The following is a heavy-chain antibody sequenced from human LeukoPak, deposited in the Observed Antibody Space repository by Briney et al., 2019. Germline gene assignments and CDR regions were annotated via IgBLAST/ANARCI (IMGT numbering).Heavy chain of an antibody. CDR2: MSPVSGIG. J-gene: IGHJ4*02. CDR1: GYIFNNFD. V-gene: IGHV1-8*01. Sequence: ASVKVSCKASGYIFNNFDINWVRQAPGQGLEWMGWMSPVSGIGGSAQRFQGRVTLTRDTSIGTAYMEVSNLRSDDTAFYYCARAPMGTAALYWGQGNLVTVSS. D-gene: IGHD2-2*01. CDR3: ARAPMGTAALY.